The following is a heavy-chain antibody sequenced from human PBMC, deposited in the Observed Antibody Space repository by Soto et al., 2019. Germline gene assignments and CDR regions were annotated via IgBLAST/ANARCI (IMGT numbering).Heavy chain of an antibody. D-gene: IGHD3-3*01. CDR3: ATVAPFGVVHYFDY. CDR1: GYTLTELS. CDR2: FDPEDGET. J-gene: IGHJ4*02. V-gene: IGHV1-24*01. Sequence: ASVKVSCKVSGYTLTELSMHWVRQAPGKGLEWMGGFDPEDGETIYAQKFQGRVTMTEDTSTDTAYMELSSLRSEGTAVYYCATVAPFGVVHYFDYWGQGTLVTVSS.